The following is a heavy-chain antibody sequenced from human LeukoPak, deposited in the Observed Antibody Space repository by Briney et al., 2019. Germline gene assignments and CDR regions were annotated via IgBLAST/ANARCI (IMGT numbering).Heavy chain of an antibody. J-gene: IGHJ4*02. D-gene: IGHD5-12*01. V-gene: IGHV3-73*01. CDR3: ATMYGGYGGGYLDY. CDR2: IRSKSNNYAT. CDR1: GFTFSGSA. Sequence: GGSLRLSCVVSGFTFSGSAIHWVRQASGKGLEWVGLIRSKSNNYATVYVASVEGRFSMSRDDSKSTAYLQMHSLKIEDTAVYYCATMYGGYGGGYLDYWGQGTLVTVSS.